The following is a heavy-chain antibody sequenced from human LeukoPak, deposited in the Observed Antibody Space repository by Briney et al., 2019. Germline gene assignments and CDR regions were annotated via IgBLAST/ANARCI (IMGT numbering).Heavy chain of an antibody. J-gene: IGHJ4*02. CDR3: TTLTYDSSGYHNPPLDY. CDR2: IKSKTDGGTT. Sequence: GGSLRLSCAASGLTFSNAWMSWVRQAPGKGLEWVGRIKSKTDGGTTDYAAPVKGRFTISRDDSKNTLYLQMNSLKTEDTAVYYCTTLTYDSSGYHNPPLDYWGQGTLVTVSS. CDR1: GLTFSNAW. V-gene: IGHV3-15*01. D-gene: IGHD3-22*01.